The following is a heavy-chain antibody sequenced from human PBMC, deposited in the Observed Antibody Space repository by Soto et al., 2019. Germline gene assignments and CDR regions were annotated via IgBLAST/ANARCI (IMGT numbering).Heavy chain of an antibody. D-gene: IGHD3-22*01. Sequence: GGSLRLSCAASGFTFSSYGMHWVRQAPGKGLEWVAVIWYDGSNKYYADSVKGRFTISRDNSKNTLYLQMNSLRAEDTAVYYCARGGAGRLASEYYYGMDVWGQGTTVTVSS. J-gene: IGHJ6*02. V-gene: IGHV3-33*01. CDR3: ARGGAGRLASEYYYGMDV. CDR2: IWYDGSNK. CDR1: GFTFSSYG.